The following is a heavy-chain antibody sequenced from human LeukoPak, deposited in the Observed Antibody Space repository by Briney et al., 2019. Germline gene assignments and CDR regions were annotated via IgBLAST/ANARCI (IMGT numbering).Heavy chain of an antibody. D-gene: IGHD3-10*01. V-gene: IGHV4-28*01. CDR1: GYSITSSNW. CDR3: ARKENVYYYFDY. Sequence: SDTLSLTCAVSGYSITSSNWWGWIRQPPGKGLEWIGYIYHSGTTYYNPSLQSRVTMSVDTSKNQFSLKLSSVTAVDTAVYYCARKENVYYYFDYWGQGTLVTVSS. J-gene: IGHJ4*02. CDR2: IYHSGTT.